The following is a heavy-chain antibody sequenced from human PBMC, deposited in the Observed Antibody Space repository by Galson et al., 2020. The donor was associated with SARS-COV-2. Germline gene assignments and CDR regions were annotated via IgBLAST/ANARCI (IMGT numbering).Heavy chain of an antibody. Sequence: ASVKVSCKASGYTFTSYYMHWVRQAPGQGLEWMGIINPSGGSTSYAQKFQGRVTMTRDTSTSTVYMELSSLRSEDTAVYYCARAVDTAMVTSWYFDLWGRGTLVTVSS. CDR3: ARAVDTAMVTSWYFDL. CDR2: INPSGGST. V-gene: IGHV1-46*01. J-gene: IGHJ2*01. CDR1: GYTFTSYY. D-gene: IGHD5-18*01.